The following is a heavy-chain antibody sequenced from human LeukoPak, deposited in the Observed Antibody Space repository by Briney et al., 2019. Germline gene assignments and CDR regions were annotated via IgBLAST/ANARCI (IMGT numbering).Heavy chain of an antibody. CDR2: IIPILGIA. D-gene: IGHD5-18*01. CDR3: ARVDTAMVIDY. Sequence: ASVKVSCTASGGTFSSYAISWVRQAPGQGLEWMGRIIPILGIANYAQKSQGRVTITADKSTSTAYMELSSLRSEDTAVYYCARVDTAMVIDYWGQGTLVTVSS. J-gene: IGHJ4*02. V-gene: IGHV1-69*04. CDR1: GGTFSSYA.